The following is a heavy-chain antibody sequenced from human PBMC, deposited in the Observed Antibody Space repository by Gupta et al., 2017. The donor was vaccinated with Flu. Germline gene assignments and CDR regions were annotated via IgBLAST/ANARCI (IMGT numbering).Heavy chain of an antibody. CDR2: IYYTGTI. D-gene: IGHD1-7*01. Sequence: TGIRQSPGKVLEGIGYIYYTGTINYNPSLKSRVTISVDRSRNQFSLRLDSVTASDTAFYYCASLRGNYVFDSWGQGTLVTVSS. V-gene: IGHV4-59*01. CDR3: ASLRGNYVFDS. J-gene: IGHJ4*02.